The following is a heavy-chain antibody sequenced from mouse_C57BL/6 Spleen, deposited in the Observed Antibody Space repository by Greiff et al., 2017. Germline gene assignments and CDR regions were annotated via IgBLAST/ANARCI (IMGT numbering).Heavy chain of an antibody. V-gene: IGHV1-18*01. CDR1: GYTFTDYN. D-gene: IGHD1-1*01. CDR2: INPNNGGT. CDR3: ARSLLYYSGSSYGYFDV. J-gene: IGHJ1*03. Sequence: VQLQQSGPELVKPGASVQIPCKASGYTFTDYNLDWVKQSHGQSLAWIGDINPNNGGTIYNPKFTGKDTLTVDKSSSTAYMGLRSLTSEDTAVYYCARSLLYYSGSSYGYFDVWGTGTTVTVSS.